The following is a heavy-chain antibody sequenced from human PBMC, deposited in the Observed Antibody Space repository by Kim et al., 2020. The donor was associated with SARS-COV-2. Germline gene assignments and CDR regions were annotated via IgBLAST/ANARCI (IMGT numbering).Heavy chain of an antibody. D-gene: IGHD2-15*01. J-gene: IGHJ4*02. CDR1: GYSFTSFW. CDR2: IYPGDSDT. CDR3: ARQGFGGSGYCIGGSCYHFDH. V-gene: IGHV5-51*01. Sequence: GESLKISCKGSGYSFTSFWIGWVRQLPGKGLEWMGIIYPGDSDTRYSPSFQGQVTISADKSISTAYLQWSSLKASDTAMYYCARQGFGGSGYCIGGSCYHFDHWGQGTLVTVSS.